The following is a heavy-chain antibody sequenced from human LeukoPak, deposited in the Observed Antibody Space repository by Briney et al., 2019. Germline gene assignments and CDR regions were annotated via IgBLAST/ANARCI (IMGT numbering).Heavy chain of an antibody. J-gene: IGHJ3*02. V-gene: IGHV4-61*02. Sequence: SQTLSLTCTVSAGSINSADYYGSWIRQPAGKGLEWIGRMDSPGTNYNYNPSVKSRVTISIDTSKNQFSLKLTSVTAADTAMYYCARGIGTSYDSSRDAFDIWGQGTMVTVSS. D-gene: IGHD3-22*01. CDR1: AGSINSADYY. CDR3: ARGIGTSYDSSRDAFDI. CDR2: MDSPGTN.